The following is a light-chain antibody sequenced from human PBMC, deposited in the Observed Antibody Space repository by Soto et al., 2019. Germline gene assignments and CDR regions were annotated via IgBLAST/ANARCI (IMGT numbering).Light chain of an antibody. Sequence: QSALTQPASVSGSPGQSITISCTGTSSDIGTYNFVSWYQQRPGKAPKFIIYDDVRRPSGVSNRFSGSKSGNTASLTISGLQAEDEDDYYCCSYAGTGGYYYVFGSGTKVTVL. J-gene: IGLJ1*01. CDR3: CSYAGTGGYYYV. V-gene: IGLV2-23*01. CDR2: DDV. CDR1: SSDIGTYNF.